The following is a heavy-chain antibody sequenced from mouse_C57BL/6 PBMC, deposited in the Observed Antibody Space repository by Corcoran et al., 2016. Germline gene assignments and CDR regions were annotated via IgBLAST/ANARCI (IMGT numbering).Heavy chain of an antibody. V-gene: IGHV3-6*01. CDR2: ISYDGSN. D-gene: IGHD1-1*02. Sequence: DVQLQESGPGLVKPSQSLSLTCSVTGYSITSGYYWNWIRQFPGNKLERMGYISYDGSNNYNPSLKNRISITRDTSKNQFFLKLNSVTTEDTATYYCARCLWSYFDYWGQGTTLTVSS. CDR3: ARCLWSYFDY. CDR1: GYSITSGYY. J-gene: IGHJ2*01.